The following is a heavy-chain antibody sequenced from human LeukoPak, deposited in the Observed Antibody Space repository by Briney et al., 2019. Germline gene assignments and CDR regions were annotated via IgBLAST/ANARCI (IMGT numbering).Heavy chain of an antibody. CDR3: AKGGAEAGTLYLQY. Sequence: GGSLRLSCAASGFTFSSYAMSWVRQAPGKGLEWVSALSGSGGNTYYADSVKGRFSISRDNSKNTLFLEMHSLRAEDTAVYYCAKGGAEAGTLYLQYWGQGTLVTVSS. D-gene: IGHD3-10*01. CDR1: GFTFSSYA. J-gene: IGHJ1*01. CDR2: LSGSGGNT. V-gene: IGHV3-23*01.